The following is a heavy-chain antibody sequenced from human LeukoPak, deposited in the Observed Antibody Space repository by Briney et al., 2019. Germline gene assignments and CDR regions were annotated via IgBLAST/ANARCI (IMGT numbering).Heavy chain of an antibody. J-gene: IGHJ4*02. CDR3: ARGEITGTPVYY. CDR2: IYPGDSDA. Sequence: GESLKISCKGPGYRFSNYWSGGVRQMPGRGLEGIRIIYPGDSDARYSPSFQGQVPISAHKSIDTDYLQWSSLKASDPAIYYCARGEITGTPVYYWGQGTLVTVSS. V-gene: IGHV5-51*01. D-gene: IGHD1-7*01. CDR1: GYRFSNYW.